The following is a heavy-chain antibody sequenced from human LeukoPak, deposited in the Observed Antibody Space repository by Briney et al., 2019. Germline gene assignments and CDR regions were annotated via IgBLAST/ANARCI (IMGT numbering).Heavy chain of an antibody. V-gene: IGHV4-39*01. CDR3: ARQTGSGLFTLP. Sequence: SETLSLTCTVSGVSISSSNSYWGWIRQPPGKGLEWIGSIYYTGNTYYNASLKSRVTLSIDTSKTQISLRLPSVPATDTAMYYCARQTGSGLFTLPGGQGTLVTVSS. D-gene: IGHD3/OR15-3a*01. J-gene: IGHJ4*02. CDR1: GVSISSSNSY. CDR2: IYYTGNT.